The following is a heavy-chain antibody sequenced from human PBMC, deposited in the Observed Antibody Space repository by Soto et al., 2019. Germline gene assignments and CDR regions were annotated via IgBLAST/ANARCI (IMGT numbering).Heavy chain of an antibody. CDR2: IYRRDSAP. D-gene: IGHD2-21*02. CDR3: ASSGYGGNSGVGYYYYGMDV. CDR1: GGMLTPGA. Sequence: GQARRDWKRGSGGMLTPGAIFVWRHLLGKSLKWMGRIYRRDSAPRYSPSLQGQRTCSADKSISTAYLQWSSLKASDTAMYYCASSGYGGNSGVGYYYYGMDVWGQGTTVTVSS. V-gene: IGHV5-51*01. J-gene: IGHJ6*02.